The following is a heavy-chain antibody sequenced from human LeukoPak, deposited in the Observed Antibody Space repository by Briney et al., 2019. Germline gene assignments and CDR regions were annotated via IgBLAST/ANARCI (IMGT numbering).Heavy chain of an antibody. J-gene: IGHJ4*02. CDR3: TRDSSLVGIDY. CDR1: GFSFSRSW. D-gene: IGHD6-6*01. CDR2: INSDESST. Sequence: PGRSLRLSCAASGFSFSRSWMHWVRQAPGKGLVWVSRINSDESSTAYADSVKGRFTISRDNAKNTLYLQMNSLRAEDTALYYCTRDSSLVGIDYWGQGTLVTVSS. V-gene: IGHV3-74*01.